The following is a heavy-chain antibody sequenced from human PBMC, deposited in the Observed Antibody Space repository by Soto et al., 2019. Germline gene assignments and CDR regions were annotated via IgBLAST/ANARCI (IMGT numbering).Heavy chain of an antibody. CDR1: GYTFTTYA. Sequence: GASVKVSCKASGYTFTTYAIHWVRQAPGQRLEWMGWINTGNGRTKYSPKFQGRVTISLDTSKNQFSLKLSSVTAADTAVYYCARHPGYYDILTGYSTYYFDYWGQGILVTVSS. CDR2: INTGNGRT. D-gene: IGHD3-9*01. V-gene: IGHV1-3*04. CDR3: ARHPGYYDILTGYSTYYFDY. J-gene: IGHJ4*02.